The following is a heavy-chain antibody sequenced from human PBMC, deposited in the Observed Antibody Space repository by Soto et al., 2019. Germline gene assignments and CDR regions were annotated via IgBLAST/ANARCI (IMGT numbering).Heavy chain of an antibody. V-gene: IGHV3-33*01. Sequence: PGGSLRLSCAASGFTFSSYGMHWVRQAPGKGLEWVAVIWYDGSNKYYADSVKGRFTISRDNSKNTLYLQMNSLRAEDMAVYYCARERAPGVFDYWGQGTLVTVSS. J-gene: IGHJ4*02. CDR2: IWYDGSNK. CDR1: GFTFSSYG. CDR3: ARERAPGVFDY.